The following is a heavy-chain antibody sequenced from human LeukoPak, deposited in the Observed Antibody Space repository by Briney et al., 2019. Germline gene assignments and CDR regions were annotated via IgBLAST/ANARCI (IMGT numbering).Heavy chain of an antibody. CDR3: ARSSGTLEAFDI. V-gene: IGHV1-18*01. CDR1: GYIFISYG. J-gene: IGHJ3*02. CDR2: ISAYNGNT. D-gene: IGHD6-6*01. Sequence: ASVKVSCKASGYIFISYGISWVRQAPGQGLEWMGWISAYNGNTKYAQKLQGRVTMTTDTSTSTAYMELRSLRSEDTAVYYCARSSGTLEAFDIWGQGTMVTVSS.